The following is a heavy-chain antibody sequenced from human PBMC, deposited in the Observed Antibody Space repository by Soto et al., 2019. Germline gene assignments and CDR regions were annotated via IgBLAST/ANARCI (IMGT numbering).Heavy chain of an antibody. CDR1: GFTFSDYA. Sequence: GGSLRLSCTASGFTFSDYAMALVRQAPGKGLEWVSTISGGSSVTYYGDSVKGRFTISRDNHKKTLFLQLNRLSAEYTATYYCAKVLSKNYYYPFDFWGQGTQVTVS. V-gene: IGHV3-23*01. CDR2: ISGGSSVT. CDR3: AKVLSKNYYYPFDF. D-gene: IGHD3-10*01. J-gene: IGHJ4*02.